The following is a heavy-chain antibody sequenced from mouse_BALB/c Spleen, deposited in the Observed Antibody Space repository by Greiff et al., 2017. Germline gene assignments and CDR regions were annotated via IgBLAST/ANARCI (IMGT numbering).Heavy chain of an antibody. D-gene: IGHD2-3*01. J-gene: IGHJ3*01. CDR3: ARRGDGSRGFAY. CDR2: ISNGGGST. V-gene: IGHV5-12-2*01. CDR1: GFTFSSYT. Sequence: LVESGGGLVQPGGSLKLSCAASGFTFSSYTMSWVRQTPEKRLEWVAYISNGGGSTYYPDTVKGRFTISRDNAKNTLYLQMSSLKSEDTAMYYCARRGDGSRGFAYWGQGTLVTVSA.